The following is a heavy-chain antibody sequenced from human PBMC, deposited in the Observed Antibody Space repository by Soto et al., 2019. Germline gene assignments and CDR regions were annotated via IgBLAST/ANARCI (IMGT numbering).Heavy chain of an antibody. CDR3: ARDVKETAILYYYYGMDV. CDR2: MYNTGST. D-gene: IGHD2-21*02. J-gene: IGHJ6*02. Sequence: PSETLSLTCTVSGGSISGYYWSWIRQPPGKGLEWIGYMYNTGSTVYNPSFKSRVTISVDTSKNQFSLKLNSVTAADTAVYYCARDVKETAILYYYYGMDVWGQGTTVTVSS. CDR1: GGSISGYY. V-gene: IGHV4-59*01.